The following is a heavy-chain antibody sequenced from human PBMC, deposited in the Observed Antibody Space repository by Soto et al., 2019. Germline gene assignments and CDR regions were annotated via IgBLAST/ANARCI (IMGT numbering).Heavy chain of an antibody. D-gene: IGHD3-22*01. V-gene: IGHV3-30*18. CDR3: AKLPSITMIAEDDY. Sequence: PGGSLRLSCAASGFTFSSYGMHWVRQAPGKGLEWVAVISYDGSNKYYADSVKGRFTISRDNSKNTLYLQMNSLRAEDTAVYYCAKLPSITMIAEDDYWGQGTLVTVSS. CDR2: ISYDGSNK. CDR1: GFTFSSYG. J-gene: IGHJ4*02.